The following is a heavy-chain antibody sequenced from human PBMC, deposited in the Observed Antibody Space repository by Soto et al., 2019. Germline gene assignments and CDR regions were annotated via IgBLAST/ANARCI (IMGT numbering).Heavy chain of an antibody. Sequence: QVQLQESGPGLVKPSESLSLTYTDSGGSISSGSYYWSWIRQPPGKGLEWIGYIYYSGSTNYNPSLKSRLTISVDTSKNQFSLKLSSVTAADTAVYYCARDLLLAAAVGNWFDPWGQGTLVTVSS. D-gene: IGHD6-13*01. CDR2: IYYSGST. CDR1: GGSISSGSYY. CDR3: ARDLLLAAAVGNWFDP. V-gene: IGHV4-61*01. J-gene: IGHJ5*02.